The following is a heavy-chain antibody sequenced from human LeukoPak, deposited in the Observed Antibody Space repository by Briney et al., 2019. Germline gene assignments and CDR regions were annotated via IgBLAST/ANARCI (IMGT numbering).Heavy chain of an antibody. J-gene: IGHJ4*02. CDR3: AGGRRDLDY. CDR2: LYSGGNT. CDR1: DFTVSDNY. D-gene: IGHD3-16*01. V-gene: IGHV3-66*01. Sequence: GGSLRLSCSASDFTVSDNYMTWVRQAPGKGLEWVCDLYSGGNTFYVDSVNGRFTISRENTKNTLYLQMNSLRVEDTAVYYCAGGRRDLDYWGQGTLIVVSS.